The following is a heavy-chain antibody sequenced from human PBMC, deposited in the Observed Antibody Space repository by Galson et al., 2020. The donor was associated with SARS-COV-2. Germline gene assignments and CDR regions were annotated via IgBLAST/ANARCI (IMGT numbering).Heavy chain of an antibody. J-gene: IGHJ4*02. CDR2: IDPSDSYT. CDR3: ARHSPDSSGWYDGPLDDY. V-gene: IGHV5-10-1*01. Sequence: GESLKISCKGSGYSFTSYWISWVRQMPGKGLEWMGRIDPSDSYTNYSPSFQGHVTISADKSISTAYLQWSSLKASDTAMYYCARHSPDSSGWYDGPLDDYWGQGTLVTVSS. CDR1: GYSFTSYW. D-gene: IGHD6-19*01.